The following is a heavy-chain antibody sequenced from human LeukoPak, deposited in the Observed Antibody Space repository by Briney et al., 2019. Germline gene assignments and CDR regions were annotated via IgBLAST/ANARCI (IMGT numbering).Heavy chain of an antibody. Sequence: GGSLRLFCAASGFTFSSYGMHGVRQAPGKGREGGAFIRYDGSNKYYADSVKGRFTISRDNSKNTLYLQMNSLRAEDTAVYYCAKPYYYDSSGYFDYWGQGTLVTVSS. CDR2: IRYDGSNK. J-gene: IGHJ4*02. V-gene: IGHV3-30*02. CDR3: AKPYYYDSSGYFDY. CDR1: GFTFSSYG. D-gene: IGHD3-22*01.